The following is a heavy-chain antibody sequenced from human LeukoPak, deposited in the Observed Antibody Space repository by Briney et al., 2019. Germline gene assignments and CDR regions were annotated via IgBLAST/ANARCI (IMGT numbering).Heavy chain of an antibody. D-gene: IGHD3-3*01. CDR3: ARGGRLSHGMDV. V-gene: IGHV4-31*03. CDR1: GGSISSGGYY. J-gene: IGHJ6*02. Sequence: PSQTLSLTCTVSGGSISSGGYYWSWIRQYPGKGLEWIGYIYYSGSTYYNPSLKSRVTISVDTSKSQFSLKLSFVTAADTAVYYCARGGRLSHGMDVWGQGTTVTVSS. CDR2: IYYSGST.